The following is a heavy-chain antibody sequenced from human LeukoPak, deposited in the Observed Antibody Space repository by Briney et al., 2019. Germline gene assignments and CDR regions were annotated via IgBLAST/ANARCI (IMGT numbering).Heavy chain of an antibody. CDR1: GGSISSYY. V-gene: IGHV4-59*08. D-gene: IGHD1-26*01. Sequence: SETLSLTCTVSGGSISSYYWSWVRQPPGKGLEWIGYIYYSGSTNYNPSLKSRVTISVDTSKNQFSLKLSSVTAADTAVYYCARLPLSRYSGSYGPWGQGTLVTVS. CDR2: IYYSGST. CDR3: ARLPLSRYSGSYGP. J-gene: IGHJ5*02.